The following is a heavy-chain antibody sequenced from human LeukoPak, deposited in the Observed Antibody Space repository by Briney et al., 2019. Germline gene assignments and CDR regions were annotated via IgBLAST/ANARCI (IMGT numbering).Heavy chain of an antibody. V-gene: IGHV3-66*01. CDR3: ARGPWASFDY. D-gene: IGHD3-16*01. CDR2: IYSDGDT. CDR1: GFTVSRNY. J-gene: IGHJ4*02. Sequence: GGSLRLSCAASGFTVSRNYMTWVRQAPGKGLEWVSVIYSDGDTYYVDSVKGRFTISRDNSKNTLYLQMNSLRAEDTAVYYCARGPWASFDYWGQGTLVSVSS.